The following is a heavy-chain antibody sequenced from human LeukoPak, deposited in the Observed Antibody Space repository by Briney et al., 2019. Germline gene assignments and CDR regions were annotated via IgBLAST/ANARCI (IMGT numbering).Heavy chain of an antibody. CDR3: ATLKITYSSGWFDP. Sequence: GGSLRLSCAASGFSFSSYWMSWVRQASGKGLEWVANIKQDGSEKDYVDSVKGRFTISRDNAKNSLYLQMNSLRAEDTAVYYCATLKITYSSGWFDPWGQGTLVTVSS. CDR1: GFSFSSYW. CDR2: IKQDGSEK. V-gene: IGHV3-7*01. D-gene: IGHD6-19*01. J-gene: IGHJ5*02.